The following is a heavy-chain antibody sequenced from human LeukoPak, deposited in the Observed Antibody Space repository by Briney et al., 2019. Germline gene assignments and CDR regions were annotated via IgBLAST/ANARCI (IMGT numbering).Heavy chain of an antibody. J-gene: IGHJ4*02. Sequence: RGSLRLSGVASVYTPCNYWMNWVRPALGEGLERVSSIKGDESEKKFVDSVRGRFTISRDNSQNSLFLQMNSLRAEDTAVYYCARGDEESVYRPSDYWGQGTLVAVSS. CDR1: VYTPCNYW. V-gene: IGHV3-7*01. D-gene: IGHD5/OR15-5a*01. CDR3: ARGDEESVYRPSDY. CDR2: IKGDESEK.